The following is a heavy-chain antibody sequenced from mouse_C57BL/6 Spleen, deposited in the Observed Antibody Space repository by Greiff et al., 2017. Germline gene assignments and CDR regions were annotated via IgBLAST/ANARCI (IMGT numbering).Heavy chain of an antibody. CDR3: AREGRRYFDY. J-gene: IGHJ2*01. D-gene: IGHD3-3*01. CDR2: IYPGSGST. CDR1: GYTFTSYW. Sequence: VQLQQPGAELVKPGASVKMSCKASGYTFTSYWITWVKQRPGQGLEWIGDIYPGSGSTNYNEKFKSKATLTVDTSSSTAYMQLSSLISEGSAVYYCAREGRRYFDYWGQGTTLTVSS. V-gene: IGHV1-55*01.